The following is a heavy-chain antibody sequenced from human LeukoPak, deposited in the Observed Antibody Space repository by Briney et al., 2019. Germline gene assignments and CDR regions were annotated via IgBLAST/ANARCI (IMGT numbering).Heavy chain of an antibody. Sequence: SETLSLTCTVSGGSIGSYYWSWIRQPPGKGLEWIGYIYYSGSTNYNPSLESRVTLSVDTSKNQFSLKLTSVTAADTAVYYCASHYYGSGRVWFDPWGQGTLVTVSS. V-gene: IGHV4-59*01. J-gene: IGHJ5*02. CDR3: ASHYYGSGRVWFDP. CDR1: GGSIGSYY. CDR2: IYYSGST. D-gene: IGHD3-10*01.